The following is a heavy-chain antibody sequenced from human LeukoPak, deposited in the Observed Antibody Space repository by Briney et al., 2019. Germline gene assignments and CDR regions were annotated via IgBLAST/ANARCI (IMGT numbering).Heavy chain of an antibody. D-gene: IGHD6-13*01. CDR2: FSSSSSHI. Sequence: PGGSLRLSCAASGFTLSSYSMNWVRQAPGKGLEWVSPFSSSSSHIYYADSVKGRFTISRDNAKNSLYLQMSSLRAEDTAVYYCARGVAAAQYDAFDIWGEGTMATVSS. V-gene: IGHV3-21*01. CDR1: GFTLSSYS. J-gene: IGHJ3*02. CDR3: ARGVAAAQYDAFDI.